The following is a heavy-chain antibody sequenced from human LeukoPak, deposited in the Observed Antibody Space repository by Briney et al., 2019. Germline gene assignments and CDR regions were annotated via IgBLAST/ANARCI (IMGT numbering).Heavy chain of an antibody. J-gene: IGHJ4*02. D-gene: IGHD3-9*01. CDR3: ARLNLQLRYFDWRHFHY. Sequence: GGSLRLSCAASGFTFSSYWMSWVRQAPGKGLEWVANIKQDGSEKYYVDSVKGRFTISRDNAENSLYLQMNSLRAEDTAVYYCARLNLQLRYFDWRHFHYWGQGTLVTVSS. CDR1: GFTFSSYW. V-gene: IGHV3-7*01. CDR2: IKQDGSEK.